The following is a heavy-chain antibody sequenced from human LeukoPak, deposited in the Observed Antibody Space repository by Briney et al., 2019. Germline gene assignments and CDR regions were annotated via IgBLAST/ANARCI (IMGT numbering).Heavy chain of an antibody. CDR2: INHSGST. CDR1: GGSFSGYY. CDR3: ARQIKACEWFP. J-gene: IGHJ5*02. Sequence: SETLSLTCAVYGGSFSGYYWSWIRQPPGKGLEWIGEINHSGSTNYNPSLKSRVTISVDTSKNQFSLKLSSVTAADTAVYYCARQIKACEWFPLGQGTLVTVSS. V-gene: IGHV4-34*01. D-gene: IGHD3-3*01.